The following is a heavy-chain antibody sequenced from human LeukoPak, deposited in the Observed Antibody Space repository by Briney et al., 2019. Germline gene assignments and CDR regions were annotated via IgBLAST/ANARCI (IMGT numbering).Heavy chain of an antibody. CDR2: MYYSGNT. CDR3: ASLSEYCSAGSCYLGWFDP. D-gene: IGHD2-15*01. CDR1: GDSISSSSSY. J-gene: IGHJ5*02. Sequence: SETLSLTCTVSGDSISSSSSYWAWIRQPPGKGLEWIGTMYYSGNTYYNPSLKSRVTMSVDTSKNYFSLKLSSLTAADTAVYYCASLSEYCSAGSCYLGWFDPWGQGTLVTVSS. V-gene: IGHV4-39*07.